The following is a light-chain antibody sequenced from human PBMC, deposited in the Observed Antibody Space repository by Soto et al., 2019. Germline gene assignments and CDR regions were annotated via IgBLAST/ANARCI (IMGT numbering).Light chain of an antibody. J-gene: IGKJ1*01. Sequence: AIQMTQSPSSLSASVGDRVTITCPASQGIRNDLGWYQQKPGKAPKLLIYAASSLQSEVPSRFSGSGSGTDFTLTISSLQPEDFATYYCLQDYNSPRTFGQGTKVEIK. CDR3: LQDYNSPRT. CDR2: AAS. CDR1: QGIRND. V-gene: IGKV1-6*01.